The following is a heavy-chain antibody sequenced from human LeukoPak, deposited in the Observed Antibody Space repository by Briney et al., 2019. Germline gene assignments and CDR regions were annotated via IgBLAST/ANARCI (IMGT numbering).Heavy chain of an antibody. CDR1: GYTFTDYY. CDR2: INPDSGGT. Sequence: ASVKVSCKASGYTFTDYYMHWVRQAPGQGLEWMGWINPDSGGTRYSQKFQGRVTMTRDTSTNTVYMELSRLRSDDTAVYYYARPHDGGSYSNDAFDIWGQGTMVTVSS. V-gene: IGHV1-2*02. J-gene: IGHJ3*02. CDR3: ARPHDGGSYSNDAFDI. D-gene: IGHD1-26*01.